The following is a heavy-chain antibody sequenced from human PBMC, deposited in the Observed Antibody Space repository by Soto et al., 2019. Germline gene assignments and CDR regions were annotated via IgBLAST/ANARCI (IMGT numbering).Heavy chain of an antibody. V-gene: IGHV3-21*01. CDR1: GFTFSRHS. CDR3: ARGAVVGIGSFDL. D-gene: IGHD6-19*01. CDR2: ISSTSSFI. Sequence: EVQLVESGGGLVKPGGSLRLSCAASGFTFSRHSINWVRQAPGKGLEWVSCISSTSSFIYYADSVKGRFTISRDNARNSLDLQMDSLRAEDTAVYYCARGAVVGIGSFDLWGRGTLVTVSS. J-gene: IGHJ2*01.